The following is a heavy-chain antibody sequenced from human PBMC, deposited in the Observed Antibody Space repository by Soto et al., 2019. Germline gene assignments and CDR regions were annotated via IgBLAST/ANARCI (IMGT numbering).Heavy chain of an antibody. Sequence: QVHLQESGPGLLKPSQTLSLTCTVSGDSIGSGDFYWTWIRQSPGKGLEYIGYIYKSGRTYYNPSLKSRPIISLDTSKNQCFLSLNSVTAADTAIYDCAKSLSASSGWFDPWGQGTLVTVSS. J-gene: IGHJ5*02. CDR2: IYKSGRT. CDR1: GDSIGSGDFY. CDR3: AKSLSASSGWFDP. D-gene: IGHD6-6*01. V-gene: IGHV4-30-4*01.